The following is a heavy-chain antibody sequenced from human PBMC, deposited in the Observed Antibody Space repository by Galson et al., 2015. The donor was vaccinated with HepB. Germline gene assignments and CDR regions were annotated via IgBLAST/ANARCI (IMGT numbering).Heavy chain of an antibody. CDR2: ISYDGSNK. CDR1: GFTFSSYG. V-gene: IGHV3-30*18. J-gene: IGHJ6*02. CDR3: AKALRPDILTGYLYYYGMDV. Sequence: SLRLSCAASGFTFSSYGMHWVRQAPGKGLEWVAVISYDGSNKYYADSVKGRFTISRDNSKNTLYLQMNSLRAEDTAVYYCAKALRPDILTGYLYYYGMDVWGQGTTVTVSS. D-gene: IGHD3-9*01.